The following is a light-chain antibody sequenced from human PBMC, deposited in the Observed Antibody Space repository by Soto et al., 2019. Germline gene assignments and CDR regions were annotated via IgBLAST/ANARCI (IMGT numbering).Light chain of an antibody. CDR2: DIS. V-gene: IGKV3-20*01. J-gene: IGKJ4*01. CDR1: QSVSSN. Sequence: EIVMTQSPATLSVSPGERATLSCRASQSVSSNLAWYQQKPGQAPRLLIYDISSRATGIPDRFTGSGFGTDFTLTISRLEPEDFAVYYCQQYGSSPLTFGGGTKVDIK. CDR3: QQYGSSPLT.